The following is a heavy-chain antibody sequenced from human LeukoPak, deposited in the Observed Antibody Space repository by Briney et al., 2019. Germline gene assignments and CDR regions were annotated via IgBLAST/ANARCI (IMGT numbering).Heavy chain of an antibody. CDR3: AKGYSSGGTDYYYMDV. Sequence: GGTLRLSCAASGFTFSSYGMSWVRQAPGKGLEWVSAISGSGGSTYYADSVKGRFTISRDNSKNTLYLQMNSLRAEDTAVYYCAKGYSSGGTDYYYMDVWGKGTTVTISS. CDR1: GFTFSSYG. V-gene: IGHV3-23*01. J-gene: IGHJ6*03. CDR2: ISGSGGST. D-gene: IGHD6-19*01.